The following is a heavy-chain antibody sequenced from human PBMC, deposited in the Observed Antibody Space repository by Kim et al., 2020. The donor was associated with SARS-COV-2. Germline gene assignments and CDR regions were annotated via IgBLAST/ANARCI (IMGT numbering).Heavy chain of an antibody. V-gene: IGHV4-39*01. CDR2: IYYSGST. CDR3: ATELPPFDY. CDR1: GGSISSSSYY. Sequence: SETLSLTCTVSGGSISSSSYYWGWIRQPPGKGLEWIGSIYYSGSTYYNPSLKSRVTISVDTSKNQFSLKLSSVTAADTAVYYCATELPPFDYWGQGTLVTVSS. J-gene: IGHJ4*02. D-gene: IGHD1-7*01.